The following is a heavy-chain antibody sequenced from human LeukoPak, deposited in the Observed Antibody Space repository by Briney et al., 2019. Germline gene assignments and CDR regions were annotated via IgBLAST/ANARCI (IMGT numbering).Heavy chain of an antibody. J-gene: IGHJ6*04. CDR2: IDAGNGNT. D-gene: IGHD3-10*01. CDR1: GYTFTSYA. V-gene: IGHV1-3*01. CDR3: ARDLEVRGTMDV. Sequence: ASVKVSCKASGYTFTSYAMHWVRQAPGQRLEWMGWIDAGNGNTEYSQKFQGRVTIARDTSASTAYMELSSLRSEDTAVYYCARDLEVRGTMDVWGKGTTVTVSS.